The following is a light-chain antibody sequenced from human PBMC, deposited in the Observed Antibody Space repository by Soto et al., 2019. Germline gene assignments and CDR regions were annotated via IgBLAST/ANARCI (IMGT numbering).Light chain of an antibody. CDR2: DAS. CDR1: QSISHF. J-gene: IGKJ1*01. CDR3: QQSTSYSRA. V-gene: IGKV1-5*01. Sequence: DIQMTQSPSTLSASVGDRVTITCRASQSISHFLAWYQQKPGKVPKLLIYDASNLGSGVPSRFSGSGSGTDFTLTISGLQPDDSTTYYCQQSTSYSRAFGQGTKVDLK.